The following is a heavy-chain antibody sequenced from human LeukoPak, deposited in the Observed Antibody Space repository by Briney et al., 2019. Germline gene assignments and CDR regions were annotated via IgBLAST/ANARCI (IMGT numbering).Heavy chain of an antibody. CDR1: GFTFSSYS. CDR2: ISSSSSYI. CDR3: ARDVPDYGSGSYYNPYFDY. V-gene: IGHV3-21*01. D-gene: IGHD3-10*01. J-gene: IGHJ4*02. Sequence: TSGGSLRLSCAASGFTFSSYSMNWVRQAPGKGLEWVSSISSSSSYIYYADSVKGRFTISRDNAKNSLYLQMNSLRAEDTAVYYCARDVPDYGSGSYYNPYFDYWGQGTLVTVSS.